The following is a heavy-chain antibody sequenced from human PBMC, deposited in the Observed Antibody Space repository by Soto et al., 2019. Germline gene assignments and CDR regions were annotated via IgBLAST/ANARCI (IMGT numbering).Heavy chain of an antibody. J-gene: IGHJ6*02. CDR3: ARDGGVVAASIPYYYYYGMDV. CDR1: GFTFSSYE. V-gene: IGHV3-48*03. D-gene: IGHD2-15*01. CDR2: ISSSGSTI. Sequence: GGSLRLYCAASGFTFSSYEVNWVRQAPGKGLEWVSYISSSGSTIYYADSVKGRFTISRDNAKNSLYLQMNSLRAEDTAVYYCARDGGVVAASIPYYYYYGMDVWGQGTTVTVSS.